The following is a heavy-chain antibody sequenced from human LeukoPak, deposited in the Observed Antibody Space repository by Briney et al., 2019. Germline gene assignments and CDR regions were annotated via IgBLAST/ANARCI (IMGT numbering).Heavy chain of an antibody. CDR2: ISSSSNYI. CDR3: ARGTPTTRDFDY. V-gene: IGHV3-21*01. D-gene: IGHD4-11*01. Sequence: GGSLRLSCVASGLTFSSYNMNWVRQAPGKGLEWVSFISSSSNYIYYADSVKGRFTISRDNAKNSLLLQMNSLRAEDTAVYYCARGTPTTRDFDYWGQGTLVTVSS. CDR1: GLTFSSYN. J-gene: IGHJ4*02.